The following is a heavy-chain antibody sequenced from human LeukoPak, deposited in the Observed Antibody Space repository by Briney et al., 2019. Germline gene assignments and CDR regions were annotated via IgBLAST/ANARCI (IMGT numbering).Heavy chain of an antibody. CDR2: IYYSGST. V-gene: IGHV4-59*01. J-gene: IGHJ5*02. Sequence: TSSETLSLTCTDSGGSISSYYWSWIRQPPGKGLEWIGYIYYSGSTNYNPSLKSRVTISVDTSKNQFSLKLSSVTAADTAVYYCARGGAAAVGWFDPWGQGTLVTVSS. D-gene: IGHD6-13*01. CDR1: GGSISSYY. CDR3: ARGGAAAVGWFDP.